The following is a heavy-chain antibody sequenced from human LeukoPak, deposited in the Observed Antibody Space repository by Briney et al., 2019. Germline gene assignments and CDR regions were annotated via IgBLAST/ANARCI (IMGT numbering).Heavy chain of an antibody. V-gene: IGHV3-23*01. J-gene: IGHJ4*02. D-gene: IGHD7-27*01. CDR3: AKDRRSWGPDY. CDR1: GFTFSSYA. Sequence: QTGGSLRLSFAASGFTFSSYAMSWVGQAPGKGLGWVSAISGSGGSTYYADSVKGRFTISRDNSKNTLYLQMNSLRAEDTAVYYCAKDRRSWGPDYWGQGTLVTVSS. CDR2: ISGSGGST.